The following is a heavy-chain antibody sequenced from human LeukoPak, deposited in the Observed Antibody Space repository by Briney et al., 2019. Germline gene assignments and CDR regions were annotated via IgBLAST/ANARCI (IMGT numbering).Heavy chain of an antibody. D-gene: IGHD6-13*01. CDR2: IYYSGST. CDR3: ARGSSSWNRAGPPDY. Sequence: SETLSLTCTVSGGSISSYYWSWIRQPPGKGLEWIGYIYYSGSTNYNPSLKSRVTISVDTSKNQFSLELSSVTAADTAVYYCARGSSSWNRAGPPDYWGQGTLVTVSS. CDR1: GGSISSYY. V-gene: IGHV4-59*01. J-gene: IGHJ4*02.